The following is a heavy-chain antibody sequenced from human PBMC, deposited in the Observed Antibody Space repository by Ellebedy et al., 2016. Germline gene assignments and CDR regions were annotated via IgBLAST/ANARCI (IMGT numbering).Heavy chain of an antibody. Sequence: GESLKISXAASGFPFSSYWMHWVRQAPGKGLVWVSRINSDGSNTNYADSVKGRFTISRDNAKNTLYLQMNSLRAEDMAVYYCARVGYCSGDSCYPPNDHWGQGTLVTVSS. J-gene: IGHJ4*02. V-gene: IGHV3-74*01. CDR1: GFPFSSYW. CDR3: ARVGYCSGDSCYPPNDH. CDR2: INSDGSNT. D-gene: IGHD2-15*01.